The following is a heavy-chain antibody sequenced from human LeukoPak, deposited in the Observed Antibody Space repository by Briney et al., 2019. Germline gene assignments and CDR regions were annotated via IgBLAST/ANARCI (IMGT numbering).Heavy chain of an antibody. J-gene: IGHJ6*02. CDR1: GGTFSSYA. Sequence: SVKVSCKASGGTFSSYAISWVRQAPGQGLEWMGGIIPIFGTANYAQKLQGRVTITADEFTSTAYMGLSSLRSEDTAVYYCARRGDYYYYYYGMDVWGQGTTVTVSS. CDR3: ARRGDYYYYYYGMDV. V-gene: IGHV1-69*13. D-gene: IGHD4-17*01. CDR2: IIPIFGTA.